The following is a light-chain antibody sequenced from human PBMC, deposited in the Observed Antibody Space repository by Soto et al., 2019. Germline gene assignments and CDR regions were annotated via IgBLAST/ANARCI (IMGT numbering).Light chain of an antibody. V-gene: IGKV3-11*01. CDR3: QQRSNWPLT. CDR1: QSVSRY. Sequence: EIVLTQSPATLSLSPGERATLSCSASQSVSRYLAWYQQKPGQAPRLLIYDASNRATGIPARFSGSGSGTDFTLTISRLEPEDFAVYYCQQRSNWPLTFGGGTKVEIK. J-gene: IGKJ4*01. CDR2: DAS.